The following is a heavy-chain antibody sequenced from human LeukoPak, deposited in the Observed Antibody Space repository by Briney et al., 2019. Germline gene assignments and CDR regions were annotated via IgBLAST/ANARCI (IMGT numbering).Heavy chain of an antibody. J-gene: IGHJ4*02. CDR3: ARVLHRSPFDY. V-gene: IGHV3-21*01. CDR2: ISTTSTYI. CDR1: GFTFSSYN. D-gene: IGHD2-15*01. Sequence: GGSLRLSCAASGFTFSSYNMNWVRQAPGKGLDWVSSISTTSTYISYTDSVKGRFTISRDNAKNSLYLQMNSLRVEDTAVYYCARVLHRSPFDYWGQGTLVTVSS.